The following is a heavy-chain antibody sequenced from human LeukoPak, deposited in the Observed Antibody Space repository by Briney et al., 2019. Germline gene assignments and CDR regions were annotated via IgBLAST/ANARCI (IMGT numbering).Heavy chain of an antibody. V-gene: IGHV3-9*01. Sequence: GGSLRLSCAASGFTFSSYEMNWVRQAPGKGLEWVSRISWNSGTIGYADSVKGRFTISRDNAKNSLYLQMNSLRPEDTAFYYCAKGSYFDSSGNYGRTAGFDYWGQGTLVTVSS. D-gene: IGHD3-22*01. CDR3: AKGSYFDSSGNYGRTAGFDY. CDR1: GFTFSSYE. J-gene: IGHJ4*02. CDR2: ISWNSGTI.